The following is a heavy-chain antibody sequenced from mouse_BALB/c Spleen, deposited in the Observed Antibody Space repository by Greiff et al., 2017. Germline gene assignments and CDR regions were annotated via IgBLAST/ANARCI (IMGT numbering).Heavy chain of an antibody. D-gene: IGHD3-1*01. Sequence: QVQLQQPGAELVKPGASVTLSCKASGYTFTSYWMHWVKQRPGQGLEWIGEINPSNGRTNYNEKFKSKATLTVDKSSSTAYMQLSSLTSEDSAVYYCARSGSMDYWGQGTSVTVSS. V-gene: IGHV1S81*02. CDR2: INPSNGRT. CDR1: GYTFTSYW. CDR3: ARSGSMDY. J-gene: IGHJ4*01.